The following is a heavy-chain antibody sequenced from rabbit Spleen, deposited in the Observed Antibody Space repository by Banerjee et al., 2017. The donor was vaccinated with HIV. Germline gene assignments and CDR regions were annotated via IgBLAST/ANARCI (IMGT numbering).Heavy chain of an antibody. J-gene: IGHJ4*01. CDR3: VRDTWNFNL. Sequence: QEQLVESGGGLVQPGGPLKLSCKASGFDFSRYGVSWVRQAPGKGLEWIGYIDPVFGITYFASWVNGRFTISRENTQNTVSLQMNSLTAADTATYFCVRDTWNFNLWGQGTLVTVS. CDR1: GFDFSRYG. V-gene: IGHV1S47*01. D-gene: IGHD3-1*01. CDR2: IDPVFGIT.